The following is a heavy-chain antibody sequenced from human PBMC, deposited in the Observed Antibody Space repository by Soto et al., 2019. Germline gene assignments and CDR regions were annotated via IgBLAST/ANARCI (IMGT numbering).Heavy chain of an antibody. V-gene: IGHV4-34*01. J-gene: IGHJ2*01. Sequence: QVQLQQWGAGLLKPSETLSLTCAVYGGSFSNYYWSWIRQSPGKGLEWIGEINRSGSTNYNPSLKSIVTISVDTSKNQFSLKLSSVTAAATAVYYCARELGQKRYFDLWGRGTLVTVSS. CDR1: GGSFSNYY. D-gene: IGHD3-16*01. CDR2: INRSGST. CDR3: ARELGQKRYFDL.